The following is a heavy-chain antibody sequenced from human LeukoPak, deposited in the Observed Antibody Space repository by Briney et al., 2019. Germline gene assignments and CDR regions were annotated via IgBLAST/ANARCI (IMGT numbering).Heavy chain of an antibody. D-gene: IGHD4-23*01. CDR1: GFTFSSYG. Sequence: GGSLRLSCAASGFTFSSYGMHWVRQAPGKGLEWVAVIWYDGSNKYYADSVKGRFTISRDNSKNTLYLQMNSLRAEDTAVYYCARDRGRHDHGSNGLRFDPWGQGTLVTVSS. J-gene: IGHJ5*02. CDR3: ARDRGRHDHGSNGLRFDP. CDR2: IWYDGSNK. V-gene: IGHV3-33*01.